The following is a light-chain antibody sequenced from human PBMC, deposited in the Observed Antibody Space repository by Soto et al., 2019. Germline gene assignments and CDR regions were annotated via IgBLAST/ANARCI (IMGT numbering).Light chain of an antibody. V-gene: IGLV1-40*01. CDR1: SSNVGAGYD. CDR3: QSYDSSLTGSV. J-gene: IGLJ2*01. Sequence: QSVLTQPPSVSGAPGQRVTISCTGSSSNVGAGYDVHWYQQLPGTAPKLPIYANNNRPSGVPDRFSGSKSGTSASLAITGLQAEDEADYYCQSYDSSLTGSVFGGGTKLTVL. CDR2: ANN.